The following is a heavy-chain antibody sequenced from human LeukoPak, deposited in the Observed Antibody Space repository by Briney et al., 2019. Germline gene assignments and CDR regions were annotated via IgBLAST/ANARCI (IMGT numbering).Heavy chain of an antibody. D-gene: IGHD3-10*01. V-gene: IGHV4-34*01. Sequence: PSETLSLTCAVYGGSFSGYYWSWIRQPPGKGLEWIGEINHSGSTNYNPSLKSRVTISVDTSKNQFSLKLSSVTAADTAVYYCARDFGYYYGSGSYYRAFDYWGQGTLVTVSS. CDR3: ARDFGYYYGSGSYYRAFDY. J-gene: IGHJ4*02. CDR1: GGSFSGYY. CDR2: INHSGST.